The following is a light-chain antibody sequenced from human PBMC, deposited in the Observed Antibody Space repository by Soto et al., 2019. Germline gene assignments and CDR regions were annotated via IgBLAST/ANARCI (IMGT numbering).Light chain of an antibody. J-gene: IGKJ1*01. CDR3: QQYGSSRT. CDR1: QSVSSN. Sequence: ERVMTQSPATLSVSPGERATLCCSASQSVSSNLAWYQQNPGHAPRLLISGASTRATGIPARFSGSGSGTDFTLTISRLEPDDFAVYYCQQYGSSRTFGQGTKVDIK. V-gene: IGKV3-15*01. CDR2: GAS.